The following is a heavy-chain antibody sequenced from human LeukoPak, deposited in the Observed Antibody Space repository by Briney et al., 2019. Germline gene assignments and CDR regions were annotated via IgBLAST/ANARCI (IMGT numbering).Heavy chain of an antibody. CDR3: ARGLRYFDGGDWFDP. J-gene: IGHJ5*02. CDR2: IYYSGST. Sequence: PSETLSLTCAVSGGSISSGGYSWSWIRQPPGKGLEWIGYIYYSGSTNYNPSLKSRVTISVDTSKNQFSLKLSSVTAADTAVYYCARGLRYFDGGDWFDPWGQGTLVTVSS. D-gene: IGHD3-9*01. CDR1: GGSISSGGYS. V-gene: IGHV4-61*08.